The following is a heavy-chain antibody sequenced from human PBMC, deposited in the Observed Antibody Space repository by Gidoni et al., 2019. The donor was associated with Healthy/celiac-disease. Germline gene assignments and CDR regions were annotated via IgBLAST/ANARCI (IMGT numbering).Heavy chain of an antibody. CDR3: AKERTAAAGLTTAGFDY. V-gene: IGHV3-30*18. D-gene: IGHD6-13*01. CDR2: ISYDGSNK. CDR1: GFTFSSYG. J-gene: IGHJ4*02. Sequence: QVQLVESGGGVVQPGRSLRLSCAASGFTFSSYGMHWVRQAPGKGLEWVAVISYDGSNKYYADSVKGRFTISRDNSKNTLYLQMNSLRAEDTAVYYCAKERTAAAGLTTAGFDYWGQGTLVTVSS.